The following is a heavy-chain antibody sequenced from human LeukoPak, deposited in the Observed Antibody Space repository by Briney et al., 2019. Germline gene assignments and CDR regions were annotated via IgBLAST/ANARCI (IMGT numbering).Heavy chain of an antibody. CDR1: GFTFSNAW. D-gene: IGHD3-9*01. Sequence: GGSLRLSCAVSGFTFSNAWMSWVRQAPGKGLEWVGRIKSKTDGGTTDYAAPVKGRFTISRDDSKNTLYLQMNSLKTEDTAVYYCTTGREDFDWLFLDAFDIWGQGTMVTVSS. J-gene: IGHJ3*02. CDR2: IKSKTDGGTT. V-gene: IGHV3-15*01. CDR3: TTGREDFDWLFLDAFDI.